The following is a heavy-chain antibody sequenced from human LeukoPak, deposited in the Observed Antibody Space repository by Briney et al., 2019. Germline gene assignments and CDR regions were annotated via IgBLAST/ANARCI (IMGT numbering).Heavy chain of an antibody. CDR3: ARAEYYYDSSGYYSDYYGMDV. V-gene: IGHV4-59*01. Sequence: SETLSLTCTVSGGSISSYYWSWIRQPPGKGLEWIGYIYYSGSTNYNPSLKSRVTISVDTSKNQFSLKLSSVTAADTAVYYCARAEYYYDSSGYYSDYYGMDVWGQGTTVTVSS. CDR1: GGSISSYY. J-gene: IGHJ6*02. CDR2: IYYSGST. D-gene: IGHD3-22*01.